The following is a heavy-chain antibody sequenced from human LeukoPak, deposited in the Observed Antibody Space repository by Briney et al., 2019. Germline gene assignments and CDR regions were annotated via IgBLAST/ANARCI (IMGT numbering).Heavy chain of an antibody. CDR1: GYTFTSYD. J-gene: IGHJ3*02. CDR3: ARGGYYDILTGSHHDDAFDI. Sequence: ASVKVSCKASGYTFTSYDINWVRQATGQGLEWMGWMNPNSGNTGYAQKFQGRVTMTRDTSISTAYMELSSLRSEDTAVYYCARGGYYDILTGSHHDDAFDIWGQGTMVTVSS. D-gene: IGHD3-9*01. CDR2: MNPNSGNT. V-gene: IGHV1-8*01.